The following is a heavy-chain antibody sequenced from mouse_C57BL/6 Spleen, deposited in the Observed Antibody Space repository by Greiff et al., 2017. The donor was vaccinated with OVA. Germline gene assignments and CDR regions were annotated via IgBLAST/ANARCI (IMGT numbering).Heavy chain of an antibody. J-gene: IGHJ1*03. CDR2: IRNKANNHAT. V-gene: IGHV6-6*01. CDR1: GFTFSDAW. Sequence: EVQVVASGGGLVQPGGSMKLSCAASGFTFSDAWMDWVRQSPEKGLEWVAEIRNKANNHATYYAESVKGRFTISRDDSKSSVYLQMNSLRAEDTGIYYCTRGTPGYFDVWGTGTTVTVSS. D-gene: IGHD2-14*01. CDR3: TRGTPGYFDV.